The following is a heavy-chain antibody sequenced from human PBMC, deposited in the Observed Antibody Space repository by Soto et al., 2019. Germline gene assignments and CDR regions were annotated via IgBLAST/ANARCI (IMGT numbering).Heavy chain of an antibody. Sequence: LSLTCAVSGYSISSGYYWGWLRQPPGKGLEWIGSIYHSGSTHYNPSLKSRVTISVDTSKNQFSLKLSSVTAADTAVYYCARNDYSAPFRWFDPWGQGTLVTVSS. J-gene: IGHJ5*02. D-gene: IGHD4-17*01. V-gene: IGHV4-38-2*01. CDR3: ARNDYSAPFRWFDP. CDR2: IYHSGST. CDR1: GYSISSGYY.